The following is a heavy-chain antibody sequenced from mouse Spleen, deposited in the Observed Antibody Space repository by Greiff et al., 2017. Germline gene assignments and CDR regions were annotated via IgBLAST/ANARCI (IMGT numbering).Heavy chain of an antibody. J-gene: IGHJ3*01. CDR1: GYTFTDYN. Sequence: EVQLQQSGPELVKPGASVKIPCKASGYTFTDYNMDWVKQSHGKSLEWIGDINPNNGGTIYNQKFKGKATLTVDKSSSTAYMELRSLTSEDTAVEYCARGGYYGSSYRFAYWGQGTLVTVSA. V-gene: IGHV1-18*01. CDR2: INPNNGGT. D-gene: IGHD1-1*01. CDR3: ARGGYYGSSYRFAY.